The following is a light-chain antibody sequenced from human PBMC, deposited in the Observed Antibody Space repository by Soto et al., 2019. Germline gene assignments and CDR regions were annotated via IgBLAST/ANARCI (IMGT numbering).Light chain of an antibody. CDR3: HQCATSPLT. J-gene: IGKJ4*01. V-gene: IGKV3-15*01. Sequence: EVVMTQSPATLSVSPGERATLSCRASHSVSNNLAWYQHKPGQAPRLLIYGASTRATGIPARFSGSGSGTEFTLTISRLEPEDFAVYYCHQCATSPLTFGGGTKVEIK. CDR2: GAS. CDR1: HSVSNN.